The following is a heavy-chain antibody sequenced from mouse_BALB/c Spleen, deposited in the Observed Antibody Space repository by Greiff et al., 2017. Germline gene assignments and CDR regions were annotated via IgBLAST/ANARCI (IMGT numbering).Heavy chain of an antibody. CDR2: ISSGGSYT. Sequence: EVQLVESGGGLVKPGGSLKLSCAASGFTFSSYTMSWVRQTPEKRLEWVAIISSGGSYTYYPDSVKGRFTISRDNAKNTLYLQMSSLKSEDTAMYYCTRVGYGTVDYWGQGTTLTVSS. V-gene: IGHV5-6-4*01. CDR3: TRVGYGTVDY. D-gene: IGHD1-1*01. J-gene: IGHJ2*01. CDR1: GFTFSSYT.